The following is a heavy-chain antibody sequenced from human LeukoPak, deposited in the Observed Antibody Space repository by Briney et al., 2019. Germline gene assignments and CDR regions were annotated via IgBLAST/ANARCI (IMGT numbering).Heavy chain of an antibody. J-gene: IGHJ3*02. CDR3: VRDNVFAFDI. CDR1: GLTFSEDP. D-gene: IGHD2-8*01. V-gene: IGHV3-48*02. CDR2: IRSSSLTI. Sequence: GGSLRLSCAASGLTFSEDPMNWVAQAPGKRLECVAHIRSSSLTISYEVSVQGRCIISRDNGKNSLYLQMNSLRDDDPAVYYCVRDNVFAFDIWGQGTMVTVSS.